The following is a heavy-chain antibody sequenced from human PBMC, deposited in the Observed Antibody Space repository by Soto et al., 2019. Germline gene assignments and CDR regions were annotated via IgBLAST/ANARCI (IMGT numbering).Heavy chain of an antibody. CDR2: ISYDGSNK. CDR3: ARDPH. V-gene: IGHV3-30-3*01. Sequence: GGSLTLSCAASGFTFSSYAMHWVRQAPGKGLEWVAVISYDGSNKYYADSVKGRFTISRDNSKNTLYLQMNSLRAEDTAVYYCARDPHWGQGTLVTVSS. CDR1: GFTFSSYA. J-gene: IGHJ4*02.